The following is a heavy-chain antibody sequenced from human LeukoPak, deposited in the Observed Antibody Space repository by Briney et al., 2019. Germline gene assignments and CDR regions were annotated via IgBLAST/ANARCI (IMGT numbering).Heavy chain of an antibody. CDR2: IYTSGST. D-gene: IGHD2-15*01. Sequence: SETLSLTCTVSGGSISSYYWSWIRQPAGKGLEWIERIYTSGSTNYNPSLKSRVTMSVDTSKNQFSLKLSSVTAADTAVYYCARGTPDCSGGSCYLAFGIWGQGTMVTVSS. CDR1: GGSISSYY. CDR3: ARGTPDCSGGSCYLAFGI. V-gene: IGHV4-4*07. J-gene: IGHJ3*02.